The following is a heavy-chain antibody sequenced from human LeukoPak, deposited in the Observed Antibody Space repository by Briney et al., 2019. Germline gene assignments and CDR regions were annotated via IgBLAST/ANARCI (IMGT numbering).Heavy chain of an antibody. V-gene: IGHV4-59*08. Sequence: SETLSLTCAVYGGSFSGYYWSWIRQPPGKGLEWIGYIYYSGSTNYNPSLKSRVTISVDTSKNQFSLKLSSVTAADTAVYYCARRRLRSDYYYGMDVWGQGTTVTVSS. CDR2: IYYSGST. D-gene: IGHD4-17*01. CDR1: GGSFSGYY. J-gene: IGHJ6*02. CDR3: ARRRLRSDYYYGMDV.